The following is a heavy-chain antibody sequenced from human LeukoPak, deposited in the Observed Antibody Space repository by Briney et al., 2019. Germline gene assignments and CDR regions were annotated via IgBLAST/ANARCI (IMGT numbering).Heavy chain of an antibody. CDR1: GGTFSSYA. CDR3: ARGTGAKTGDY. Sequence: SVKVSCKASGGTFSSYAISWVRQAPGQGLEWMGRIIPILGIANYAQKFQGRVTITADKSTSTAYMELSSLRSEDTAVYYCARGTGAKTGDYWGQGTLVTVSS. V-gene: IGHV1-69*04. D-gene: IGHD1-14*01. CDR2: IIPILGIA. J-gene: IGHJ4*02.